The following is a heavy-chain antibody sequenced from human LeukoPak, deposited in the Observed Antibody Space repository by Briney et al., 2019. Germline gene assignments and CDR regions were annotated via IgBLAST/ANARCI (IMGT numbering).Heavy chain of an antibody. J-gene: IGHJ4*02. CDR3: AKDPYGTRYFDY. Sequence: GGSLRLSCAASGFTFSKNAMSWVRQAPGKGLEWVSSLSGSGADTYYAVSVKGRFTISRDNAKNTAYLQMNSLRAEDTAVYYCAKDPYGTRYFDYWGQGTLVTAS. D-gene: IGHD2-2*01. CDR1: GFTFSKNA. CDR2: LSGSGADT. V-gene: IGHV3-23*01.